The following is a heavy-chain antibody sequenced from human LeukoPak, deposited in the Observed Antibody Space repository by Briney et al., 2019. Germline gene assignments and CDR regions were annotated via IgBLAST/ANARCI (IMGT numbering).Heavy chain of an antibody. CDR3: AKGLSGWSPFDP. CDR1: GFTFSSYS. J-gene: IGHJ5*02. V-gene: IGHV3-21*04. D-gene: IGHD6-19*01. Sequence: GGSLRLSCAASGFTFSSYSMNWVRQAPGKGLEWVSSISSSSSYIYYADSVKGRFTISRDNAKNSLYLQMNSLRAEDTAVYYCAKGLSGWSPFDPWGQGTLVTVSS. CDR2: ISSSSSYI.